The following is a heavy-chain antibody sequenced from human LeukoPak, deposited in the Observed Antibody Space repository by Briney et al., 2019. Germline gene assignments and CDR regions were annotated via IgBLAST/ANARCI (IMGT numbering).Heavy chain of an antibody. V-gene: IGHV1-2*02. CDR1: GYTFTSFY. Sequence: ASVKVSCKASGYTFTSFYMHWVRQAPGPGHERMGWIDPNSGGTNFAQEFQGRVTMTRDTSITTAYMELSRLTSDDTAVYYCARGAGTSWFDYWGQGSLVIVSS. CDR3: ARGAGTSWFDY. D-gene: IGHD6-13*01. J-gene: IGHJ4*02. CDR2: IDPNSGGT.